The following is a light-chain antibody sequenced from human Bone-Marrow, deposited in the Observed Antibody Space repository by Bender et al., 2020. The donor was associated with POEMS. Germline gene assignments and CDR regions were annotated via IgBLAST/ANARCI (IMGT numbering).Light chain of an antibody. CDR1: SSNIGAGYD. V-gene: IGLV1-40*01. Sequence: QSVLTQPPSVSGAPGQRVTISCTGNSSNIGAGYDVQWYQQLPGTAPKLLIYGYINRPSGVPDRFSGSKSGTSASLAITGLQAEDEGDYYCQSYDNSLGGWVFGGGTKLTVL. CDR3: QSYDNSLGGWV. J-gene: IGLJ3*02. CDR2: GYI.